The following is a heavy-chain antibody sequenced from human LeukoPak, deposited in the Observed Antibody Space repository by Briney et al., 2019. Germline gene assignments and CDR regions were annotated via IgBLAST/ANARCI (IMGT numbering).Heavy chain of an antibody. Sequence: SETLSLTCTVSGGSISSYYWSWIRQPPGKGLEWIGYIYYSGSTNYNPSLKSRVTISVDTSKNQFSLKLSSVTAAGTAVYYCARGVAARGFDYWGQGTLVTVSS. CDR1: GGSISSYY. V-gene: IGHV4-59*01. CDR3: ARGVAARGFDY. D-gene: IGHD6-6*01. J-gene: IGHJ4*02. CDR2: IYYSGST.